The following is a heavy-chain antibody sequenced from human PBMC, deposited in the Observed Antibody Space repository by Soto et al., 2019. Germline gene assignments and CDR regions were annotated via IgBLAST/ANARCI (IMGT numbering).Heavy chain of an antibody. J-gene: IGHJ3*02. D-gene: IGHD2-2*01. CDR3: ARQRPIVVVPAAVFDI. Sequence: SVKVSCKASGGTFSSYAISWVRQAPGQGLEWMGGIIPIFGTANYAQKFQGRVTMTTDTSTSTAYMELRSLRSDDTAVYYCARQRPIVVVPAAVFDIWGQGTMVTVSS. CDR2: IIPIFGTA. CDR1: GGTFSSYA. V-gene: IGHV1-69*05.